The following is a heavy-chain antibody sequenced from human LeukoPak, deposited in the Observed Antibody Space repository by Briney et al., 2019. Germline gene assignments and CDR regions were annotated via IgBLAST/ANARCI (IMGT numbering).Heavy chain of an antibody. D-gene: IGHD4-17*01. CDR2: IYYSGTT. CDR3: ARHYKYGDSGFDS. J-gene: IGHJ4*02. CDR1: GGSISSSSYY. V-gene: IGHV4-39*01. Sequence: PSETLSLTCTVSGGSISSSSYYWGWIRQPPGKGLEWIGSIYYSGTTKYNPSLKSRVTISVDTSENQFSLRLSSVTAADTAVYYCARHYKYGDSGFDSWGQGTLVTVSS.